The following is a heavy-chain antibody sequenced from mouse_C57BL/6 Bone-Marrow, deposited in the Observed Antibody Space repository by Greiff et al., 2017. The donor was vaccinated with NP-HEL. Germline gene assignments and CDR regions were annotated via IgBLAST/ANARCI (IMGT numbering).Heavy chain of an antibody. J-gene: IGHJ4*01. Sequence: EVKLVESGGGLVKPGGSLKLSCAASGFTFSSYAMSWVRQTPEKRLEWVATISDGGSYTYYPDNVKGRFTISRDNAKNNLYLQMSQLRSEDTAMYYCAREWTTVVGAMDYWGQGTAVTVSS. CDR3: AREWTTVVGAMDY. CDR2: ISDGGSYT. CDR1: GFTFSSYA. V-gene: IGHV5-4*01. D-gene: IGHD1-1*01.